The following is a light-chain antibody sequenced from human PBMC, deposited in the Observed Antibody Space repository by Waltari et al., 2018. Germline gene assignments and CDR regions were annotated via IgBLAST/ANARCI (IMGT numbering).Light chain of an antibody. Sequence: QSVLTQPPSASGTPGQRVTISCSGTYSNLGSNPVNWYQQAPGAAPKLLLYSNDRRPSGVPERFSGSKSGTSASLVISGLQSGDEAFYHCATWDDTLNGQVFGGGTKLTVL. CDR3: ATWDDTLNGQV. V-gene: IGLV1-44*01. J-gene: IGLJ3*02. CDR2: SND. CDR1: YSNLGSNP.